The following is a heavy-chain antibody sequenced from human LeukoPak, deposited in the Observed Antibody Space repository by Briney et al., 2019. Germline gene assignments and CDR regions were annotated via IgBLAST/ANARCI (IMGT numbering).Heavy chain of an antibody. CDR2: INHSGST. D-gene: IGHD5-18*01. J-gene: IGHJ4*02. CDR3: ARHTGYSYGYDDY. Sequence: PSETLSLTCAVYGGSFSGYYWSWIRQPPGKGLEWIGEINHSGSTNYNPSLKSRVTISVDTSKNQFSLKLSSVTAADTAVYYCARHTGYSYGYDDYWGQGTLVTVSS. V-gene: IGHV4-34*01. CDR1: GGSFSGYY.